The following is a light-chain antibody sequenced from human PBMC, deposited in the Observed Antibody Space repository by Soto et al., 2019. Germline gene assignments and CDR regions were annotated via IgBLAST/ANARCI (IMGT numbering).Light chain of an antibody. J-gene: IGKJ1*01. Sequence: LQMTQSPSTLSASVGDTVTITCRASQSINSGLAWYQQKPGRAPKLLIYKAPSLESGVPSGFSGSGYGTEFALTISRLLPEDFATYYCQQYNYLWTFGRGTKVEIK. V-gene: IGKV1-5*03. CDR3: QQYNYLWT. CDR2: KAP. CDR1: QSINSG.